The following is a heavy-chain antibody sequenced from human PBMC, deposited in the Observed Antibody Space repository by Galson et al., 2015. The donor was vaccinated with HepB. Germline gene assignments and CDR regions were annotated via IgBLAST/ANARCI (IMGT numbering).Heavy chain of an antibody. D-gene: IGHD6-19*01. CDR2: ISYDGSNK. Sequence: SLRLSCAASGFAFSNYGMHWVRQAPGKGLEWVAVISYDGSNKYYADSAKGRLSISRDNSKNTLYLQMNSLRPEDTAVYYCAKDRQWLAIDYWGQGTQVTVSS. CDR3: AKDRQWLAIDY. J-gene: IGHJ4*02. CDR1: GFAFSNYG. V-gene: IGHV3-30*18.